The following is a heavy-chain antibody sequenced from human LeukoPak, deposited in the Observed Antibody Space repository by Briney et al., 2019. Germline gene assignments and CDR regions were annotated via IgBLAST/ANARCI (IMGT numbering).Heavy chain of an antibody. CDR2: ITGSGDGT. D-gene: IGHD3-10*01. Sequence: PGGSLRLSCAASGFTFSNYAMMWVRQAPGKRLEWVSSITGSGDGTYYADSVRGRFTIPRDNSENTLYLQLNSLRAEDTAVYFCVKGFVHPTYYFDYWGQGTLVTVSS. CDR3: VKGFVHPTYYFDY. CDR1: GFTFSNYA. V-gene: IGHV3-23*01. J-gene: IGHJ4*02.